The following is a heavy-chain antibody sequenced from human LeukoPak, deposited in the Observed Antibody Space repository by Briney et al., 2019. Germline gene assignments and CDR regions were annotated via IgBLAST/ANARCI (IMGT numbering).Heavy chain of an antibody. Sequence: EASVKVSCKISGYTFTVYNMHWVRQAPGQGLEWMGWINPNSGGTNYAQKFQDRVTMTRDTSISTAYMELSSLTFDDTAVYYCARDAIAVAGLGGYWGQGTLVTVSS. CDR2: INPNSGGT. J-gene: IGHJ4*02. CDR3: ARDAIAVAGLGGY. CDR1: GYTFTVYN. V-gene: IGHV1-2*02. D-gene: IGHD6-19*01.